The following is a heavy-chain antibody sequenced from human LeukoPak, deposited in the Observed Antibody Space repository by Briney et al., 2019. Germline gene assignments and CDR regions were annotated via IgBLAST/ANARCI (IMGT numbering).Heavy chain of an antibody. CDR2: ISSSGSTI. Sequence: GGSLRLSCAASGFTFSDYYMSWIRQAPGKGLEWVSYISSSGSTIYYADSVKGRFTISRDNAKNSLYLQMNSLRAEDTAVYYCARENSMAARSDFDYWGQGTLVTVSS. CDR3: ARENSMAARSDFDY. J-gene: IGHJ4*02. D-gene: IGHD6-6*01. V-gene: IGHV3-11*01. CDR1: GFTFSDYY.